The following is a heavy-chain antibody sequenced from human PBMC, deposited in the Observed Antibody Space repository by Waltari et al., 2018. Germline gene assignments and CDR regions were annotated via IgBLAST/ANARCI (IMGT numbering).Heavy chain of an antibody. D-gene: IGHD3-3*01. V-gene: IGHV3-53*01. CDR2: IYIGGST. J-gene: IGHJ5*02. Sequence: EGKLLESGGGLIQPGGSLRLSCAAVWITVESKYLTWVRQAPGKGLECVSVIYIGGSTYYADSVKGRFTIYRDNSKNTLYLQMDSLRAEDTAVYFCAALDSNNWFNPWGQGTLVTVSS. CDR1: WITVESKY. CDR3: AALDSNNWFNP.